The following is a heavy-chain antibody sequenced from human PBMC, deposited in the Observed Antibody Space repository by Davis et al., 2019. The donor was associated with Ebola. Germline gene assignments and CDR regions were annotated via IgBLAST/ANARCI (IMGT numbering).Heavy chain of an antibody. CDR3: SRLVGRAYYGLDV. Sequence: PGGSLRLSCAVSGFTFSGSAIHWVRQASGKGLEWVGRTRSKANDYATAYAASVKGRFTISRDDSKNTVYLQMRSLKTDDTAVYYCSRLVGRAYYGLDVWGQGTTVTVSS. CDR2: TRSKANDYAT. J-gene: IGHJ6*02. V-gene: IGHV3-73*01. CDR1: GFTFSGSA.